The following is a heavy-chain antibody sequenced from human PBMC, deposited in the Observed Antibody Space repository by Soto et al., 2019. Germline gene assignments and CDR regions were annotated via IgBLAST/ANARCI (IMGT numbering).Heavy chain of an antibody. CDR1: GGSISSGTSY. J-gene: IGHJ4*02. CDR3: ARAPETPSIFGVARPYFFDY. V-gene: IGHV4-31*03. CDR2: IFYSGSF. Sequence: QVQLQESGPGLVKPSQTLSLTCSVSGGSISSGTSYWSWIRQRPGEGLEWIGDIFYSGSFYYTPSLRGRVLILAYTSKNQFTLTLSSVTAADTAVYFCARAPETPSIFGVARPYFFDYWGQGTLVTVSS. D-gene: IGHD3-3*01.